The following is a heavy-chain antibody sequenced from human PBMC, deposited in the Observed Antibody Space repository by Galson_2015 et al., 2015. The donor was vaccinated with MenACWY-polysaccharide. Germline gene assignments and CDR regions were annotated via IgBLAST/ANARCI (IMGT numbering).Heavy chain of an antibody. CDR1: GFTFSNND. Sequence: SLRLSCAASGFTFSNNDMSWVRQTSGEGLEWVACINGRGDGAFYEDSVKGGFTTSRDNSKNTLYLLMNILRTEDTAIYFCAKVDCGSSGCKRIDFWVPGIQVTVSS. J-gene: IGHJ4*02. CDR2: INGRGDGA. V-gene: IGHV3-23*01. D-gene: IGHD2-15*01. CDR3: AKVDCGSSGCKRIDF.